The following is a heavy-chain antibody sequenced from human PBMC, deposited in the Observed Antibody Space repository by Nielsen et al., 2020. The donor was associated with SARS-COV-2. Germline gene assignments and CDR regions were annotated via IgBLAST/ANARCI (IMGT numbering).Heavy chain of an antibody. CDR1: GGSFSGYY. D-gene: IGHD2-21*02. J-gene: IGHJ4*02. CDR2: INHSGST. CDR3: ARHEICGGDCREYYFDY. V-gene: IGHV4-34*01. Sequence: SQTLSLTCAVYGGSFSGYYWSWIRQPPGKGLEWIGEINHSGSTNYNPSLKSRVTISVDTSKNQFSLKLSSVTAADMAVYYCARHEICGGDCREYYFDYWGQGTLVTVSS.